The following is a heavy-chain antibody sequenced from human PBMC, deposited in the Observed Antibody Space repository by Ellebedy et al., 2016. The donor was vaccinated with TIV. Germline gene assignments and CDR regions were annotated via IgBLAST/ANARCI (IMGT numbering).Heavy chain of an antibody. CDR3: AGSSTYYYDSGGSGFDY. V-gene: IGHV5-51*01. Sequence: GESLKISXKGSGYRFTSYWIGWVRQMPGKGLEWMGIIYPGDSDTRYSPSFQGQVTISADTSISTAYLQWSSLKASDTAMYYCAGSSTYYYDSGGSGFDYWGQGTLVAVSS. D-gene: IGHD3-22*01. CDR2: IYPGDSDT. J-gene: IGHJ4*02. CDR1: GYRFTSYW.